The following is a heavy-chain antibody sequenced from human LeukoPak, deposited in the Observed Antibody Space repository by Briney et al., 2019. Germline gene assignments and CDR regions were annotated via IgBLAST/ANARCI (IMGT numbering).Heavy chain of an antibody. Sequence: GGSLRLSCAASGFTFSSYSMNWVRQAPGKGLEWVSSISSSSSYIYYADSVKGRFTISRDNAKNSLYLQMNSLRAEDTAVYYCARGGHGYNYYWGQEPWSPSPQ. J-gene: IGHJ4*01. CDR1: GFTFSSYS. D-gene: IGHD5-24*01. CDR2: ISSSSSYI. V-gene: IGHV3-21*01. CDR3: ARGGHGYNYY.